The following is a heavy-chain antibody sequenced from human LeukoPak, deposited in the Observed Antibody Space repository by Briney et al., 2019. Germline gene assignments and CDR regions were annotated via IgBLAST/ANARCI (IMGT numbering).Heavy chain of an antibody. CDR1: GGSISSYY. Sequence: SETLSLTCAVSGGSISSYYWSWIRQPPGKGLEWIGFFYYSGSTNYNPSLKSRVTISVDTSKNHFSLELSSVTAADTAVYYCARGDSSSWSLFDYWGQGTLVTVSS. CDR2: FYYSGST. CDR3: ARGDSSSWSLFDY. V-gene: IGHV4-59*08. D-gene: IGHD6-13*01. J-gene: IGHJ4*02.